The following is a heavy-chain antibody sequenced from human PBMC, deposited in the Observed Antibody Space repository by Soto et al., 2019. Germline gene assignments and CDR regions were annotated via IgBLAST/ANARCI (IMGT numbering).Heavy chain of an antibody. V-gene: IGHV4-59*01. D-gene: IGHD3-3*01. CDR3: ARIGDFWSGYYYYGMDV. CDR1: GGSFSGYY. CDR2: IYYSGST. J-gene: IGHJ6*02. Sequence: SETLSLTCAVYGGSFSGYYWSWIRQPPGKGLEWIGYIYYSGSTNYNPSLKSRVTISVDTSKNQFSLKLSSVTAADTAVYYCARIGDFWSGYYYYGMDVWGQGTTVTVSS.